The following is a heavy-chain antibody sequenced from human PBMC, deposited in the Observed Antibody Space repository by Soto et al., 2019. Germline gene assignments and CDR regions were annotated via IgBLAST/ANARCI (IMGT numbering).Heavy chain of an antibody. Sequence: QVQLQESGPGLVKPSETLSLTCTVSGASISDYSWSWIRQPAGKGLEWMGRISSTGNIHYNPSVRSRFTRSRDTSRDQFSRGLASVTAAYTAVYYCARESGDTWTYEAPWGQGSQVIVSS. J-gene: IGHJ5*02. CDR1: GASISDYS. CDR3: ARESGDTWTYEAP. CDR2: ISSTGNI. D-gene: IGHD1-7*01. V-gene: IGHV4-4*07.